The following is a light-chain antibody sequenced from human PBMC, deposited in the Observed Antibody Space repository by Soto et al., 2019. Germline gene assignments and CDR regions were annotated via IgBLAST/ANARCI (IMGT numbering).Light chain of an antibody. CDR3: QQYGSSPRT. V-gene: IGKV3-20*01. CDR2: GAS. Sequence: EIVLTQSPGTLSLSPGERATLSCRASQSVDRSSLTWYQQKPGQAPRVLFYGASNRATGIPDRFSGSGSGTDFTLTISRPEPEDFAVYYCQQYGSSPRTFGQGTKEEIK. J-gene: IGKJ1*01. CDR1: QSVDRSS.